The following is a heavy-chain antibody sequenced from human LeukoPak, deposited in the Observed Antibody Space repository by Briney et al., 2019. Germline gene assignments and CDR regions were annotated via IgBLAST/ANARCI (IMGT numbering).Heavy chain of an antibody. J-gene: IGHJ4*02. V-gene: IGHV3-7*01. CDR3: ARDRGYDTFDY. Sequence: TGGSLRLSCAASGFTFSSFWMSWVRQAPGKGLEWVANIKEDGSDKNYVDSVKGRFTISRDNTTRSVFLQMNSLRDEDTAVYFCARDRGYDTFDYWGQGTLVTVSS. CDR1: GFTFSSFW. D-gene: IGHD5-12*01. CDR2: IKEDGSDK.